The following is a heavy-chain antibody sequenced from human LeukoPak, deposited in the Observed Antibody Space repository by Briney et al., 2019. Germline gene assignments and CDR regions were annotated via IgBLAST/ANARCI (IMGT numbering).Heavy chain of an antibody. CDR2: IYYSGST. D-gene: IGHD6-19*01. V-gene: IGHV4-59*01. J-gene: IGHJ4*02. CDR1: GGSISSYY. CDR3: ARRIAVAGGIDY. Sequence: SETLSLTCTVSGGSISSYYWSWIRQPPGKGLEWIGYIYYSGSTNYNPSLKSRVTISVDTSKNQFSLKLSSVTAADTAVYYCARRIAVAGGIDYWGQGTLVTVSS.